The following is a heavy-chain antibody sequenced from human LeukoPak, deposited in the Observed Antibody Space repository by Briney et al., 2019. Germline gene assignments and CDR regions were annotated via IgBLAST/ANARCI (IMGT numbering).Heavy chain of an antibody. J-gene: IGHJ4*02. CDR1: GFTFSSYS. V-gene: IGHV3-21*01. CDR3: ASTRNSSYDYVWGKNYFDY. CDR2: ISSSSSYI. D-gene: IGHD3-16*01. Sequence: GGSLRLSCAASGFTFSSYSMNWVRQAPGKGLEWVSSISSSSSYIYYADSVKGRFTIPRDNAKNSLYLQMSSLRAEDTAVYYCASTRNSSYDYVWGKNYFDYWGQGTLVTVSS.